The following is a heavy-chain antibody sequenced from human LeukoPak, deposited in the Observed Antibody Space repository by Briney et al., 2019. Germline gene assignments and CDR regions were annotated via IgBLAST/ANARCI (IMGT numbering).Heavy chain of an antibody. Sequence: SETLSLTCAVYGGSFSGYYWSWIRQPPGKGLEWIGEINHSGSTNYNPSLKSRVTISVDTSKNQFSLKLSSVTAADTAVYCCQVVPAATAQIDAFDIWGQGTMVTVSS. V-gene: IGHV4-34*01. CDR1: GGSFSGYY. CDR3: QVVPAATAQIDAFDI. D-gene: IGHD2-2*01. J-gene: IGHJ3*02. CDR2: INHSGST.